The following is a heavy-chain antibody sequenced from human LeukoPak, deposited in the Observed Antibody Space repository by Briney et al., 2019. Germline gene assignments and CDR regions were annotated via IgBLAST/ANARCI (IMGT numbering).Heavy chain of an antibody. Sequence: SETLSLTCSVSGGSISSSSYYWGWIRQPPGKGLEWIGEIYYSGRAYYNSSLKSRLTISVDTSWNQFSLTLSSLTAADTGVYDCARRRYYDSTGYLDWGQGTLVSVST. CDR2: IYYSGRA. V-gene: IGHV4-39*01. CDR3: ARRRYYDSTGYLD. CDR1: GGSISSSSYY. D-gene: IGHD3-22*01. J-gene: IGHJ1*01.